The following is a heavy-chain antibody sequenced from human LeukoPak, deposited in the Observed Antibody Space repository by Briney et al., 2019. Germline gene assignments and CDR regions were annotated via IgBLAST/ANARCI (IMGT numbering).Heavy chain of an antibody. J-gene: IGHJ4*02. CDR1: RFTFSSYA. V-gene: IGHV3-48*01. Sequence: GGSLRLSCAASRFTFSSYAMHWVRQAPGKGLEWVSYISSSSSTIYYADSVKGRFTISRDNAKNSLYLQMNSLRAEDTAVYYCAREGIAATGTFDYWGQGTLVTVSS. D-gene: IGHD6-13*01. CDR3: AREGIAATGTFDY. CDR2: ISSSSSTI.